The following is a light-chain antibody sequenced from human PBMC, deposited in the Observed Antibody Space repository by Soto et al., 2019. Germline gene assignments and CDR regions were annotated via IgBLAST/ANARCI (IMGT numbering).Light chain of an antibody. CDR2: AAS. V-gene: IGKV1-39*01. CDR3: QQSYSTPGI. J-gene: IGKJ4*01. Sequence: DIQMTQSPSSLSASVGDRVTITCLAGQSISSYLNWYQQKPGKAPKLLIYAASSLQSGVPSRFSGSGSGTDFTLTISSLQPEDFATYYCQQSYSTPGIFGGGTKVEIK. CDR1: QSISSY.